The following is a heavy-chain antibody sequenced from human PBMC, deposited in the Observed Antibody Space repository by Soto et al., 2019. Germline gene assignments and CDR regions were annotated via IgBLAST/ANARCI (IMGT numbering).Heavy chain of an antibody. V-gene: IGHV4-59*01. D-gene: IGHD2-2*03. CDR3: ARDSVDIVAPVGFDP. Sequence: PSETLSLTCTVSGGSISSYYWSWIRQPPGKGLEWIGYIYYSGSTNYNPSLKSRVTISVDTSKNQFSLKLSSVTAADTAVYYCARDSVDIVAPVGFDPWGQGTLVTVSS. CDR1: GGSISSYY. J-gene: IGHJ5*02. CDR2: IYYSGST.